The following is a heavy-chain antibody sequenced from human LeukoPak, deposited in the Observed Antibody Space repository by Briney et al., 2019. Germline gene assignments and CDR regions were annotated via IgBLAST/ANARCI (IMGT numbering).Heavy chain of an antibody. CDR3: ARPVAGYVYYFDY. CDR1: GGSISSYY. J-gene: IGHJ4*02. CDR2: VYYSGST. Sequence: PSETLSLTCTVSGGSISSYYWSWIRQPPGKGLEWIGYVYYSGSTNYNPSLKSRVTISVDTSKNQSSLNLSSVTAADTAVYYCARPVAGYVYYFDYWGQGTLVTVSS. V-gene: IGHV4-59*01. D-gene: IGHD6-19*01.